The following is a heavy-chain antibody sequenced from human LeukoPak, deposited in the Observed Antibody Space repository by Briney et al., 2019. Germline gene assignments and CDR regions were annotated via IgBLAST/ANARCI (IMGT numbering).Heavy chain of an antibody. V-gene: IGHV4-59*01. CDR2: IYYSGST. CDR3: ARDPYGSGSYPY. CDR1: GCSISSYY. J-gene: IGHJ4*02. D-gene: IGHD3-10*01. Sequence: SETLSLTCTVSGCSISSYYWSWIRQPPGKGLEWIGYIYYSGSTNYNPSLKSRVTISVDTSKNQFSLKLSSVTAADTAVYYCARDPYGSGSYPYWGQGTLVTVSS.